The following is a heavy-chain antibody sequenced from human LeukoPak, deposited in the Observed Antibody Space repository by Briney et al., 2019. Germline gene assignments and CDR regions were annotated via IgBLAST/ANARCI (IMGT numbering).Heavy chain of an antibody. Sequence: PSETLSLTCAVYGGSFSGYYWSWIRQPPGKGLEWIGEINHSGSTNYNPSLKSRVTISVDTSKNQFSLKLSSVTAADTAVYYCARGGGRDGYPNNYWGQGTLVTVSS. D-gene: IGHD5-12*01. CDR1: GGSFSGYY. V-gene: IGHV4-34*01. CDR2: INHSGST. CDR3: ARGGGRDGYPNNY. J-gene: IGHJ4*02.